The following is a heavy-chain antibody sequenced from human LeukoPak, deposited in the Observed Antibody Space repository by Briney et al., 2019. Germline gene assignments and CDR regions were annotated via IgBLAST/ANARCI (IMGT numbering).Heavy chain of an antibody. J-gene: IGHJ6*03. V-gene: IGHV1-69*10. Sequence: GASVKVSCKASGDTFSSYGISWVRQVPGQGVEWMGGIIPVLGTTKYRQKFQGRMTIDSDSSTSTAYMALSSLTSEDTAVYYCARGGVGAVSGIYYYMDVWGKGTTVTVSS. D-gene: IGHD3-10*01. CDR3: ARGGVGAVSGIYYYMDV. CDR1: GDTFSSYG. CDR2: IIPVLGTT.